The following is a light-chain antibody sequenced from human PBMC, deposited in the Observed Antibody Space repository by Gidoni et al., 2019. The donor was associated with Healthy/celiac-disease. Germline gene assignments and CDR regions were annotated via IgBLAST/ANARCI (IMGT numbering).Light chain of an antibody. CDR2: GAS. CDR1: QSVSSN. CDR3: QQYNNWPWT. J-gene: IGKJ1*01. V-gene: IGKV3-15*01. Sequence: MTQSPSTLFVSPGERATLSCRASQSVSSNLAWYQQKPGQAPRLLIYGASTRATGIPARFSGSGSGTEFTLTISSLQSEDFAVYYCQQYNNWPWTFGQGTKVEIK.